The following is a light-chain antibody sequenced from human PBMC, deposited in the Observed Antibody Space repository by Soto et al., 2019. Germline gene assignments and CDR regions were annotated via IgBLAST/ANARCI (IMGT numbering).Light chain of an antibody. J-gene: IGLJ1*01. CDR3: SSYAGTHIV. Sequence: QSALTQPPSASGSPGQSVTISCTGTSSDVGGYDFVSWYQQHPGKAPKLMIHEVSKRPSGVPDRFSGSKSGNTASLTVSGLQAEDEAEYYCSSYAGTHIVFGTGTKVTVL. CDR2: EVS. V-gene: IGLV2-8*01. CDR1: SSDVGGYDF.